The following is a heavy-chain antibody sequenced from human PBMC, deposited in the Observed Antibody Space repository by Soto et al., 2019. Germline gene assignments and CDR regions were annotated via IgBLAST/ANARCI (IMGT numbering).Heavy chain of an antibody. J-gene: IGHJ6*03. CDR2: MNLNGGNT. CDR1: GYTFTGDE. Sequence: QVQLVQSGAEVKKPGASVKVSCKSSGYTFTGDEITWVRQATGQGLEWMGWMNLNGGNTGYAQTFQGRVSMTGNPSISTAYMELSSLRSEDTAVYYCARVPRGSRYFYYLDVWGKGTTVIVSS. V-gene: IGHV1-8*01. D-gene: IGHD3-16*01. CDR3: ARVPRGSRYFYYLDV.